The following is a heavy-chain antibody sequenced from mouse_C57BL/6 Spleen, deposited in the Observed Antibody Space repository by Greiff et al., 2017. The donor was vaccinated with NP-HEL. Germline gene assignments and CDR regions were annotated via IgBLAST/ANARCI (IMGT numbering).Heavy chain of an antibody. J-gene: IGHJ1*03. CDR3: TRSWGLRRDFEV. D-gene: IGHD2-4*01. V-gene: IGHV1-5*01. CDR1: GYTFTSYW. CDR2: IYPGNSDT. Sequence: DVQLQESGTVLARPGASVKMSCKTSGYTFTSYWMHWVKQRPGQGLEWIGAIYPGNSDTSYNQKFKGKAKLTAVTSASTAYMELSSLTNEDSAVYYCTRSWGLRRDFEVWGTGTTVTVSS.